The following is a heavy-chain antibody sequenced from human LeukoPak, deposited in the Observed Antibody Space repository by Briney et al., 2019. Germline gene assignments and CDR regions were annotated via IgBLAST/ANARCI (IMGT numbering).Heavy chain of an antibody. CDR1: GFTFTDYW. V-gene: IGHV3-74*03. J-gene: IGHJ1*01. D-gene: IGHD1/OR15-1a*01. Sequence: GGSLRLSCAASGFTFTDYWVHWVRQAPGKGLLWVSHINSDGTNIKYADSVRGRFTMSRDNAKNTVYLQINSLRAEDTAVYYCTRTYRNTLAEYFHHWGQGTLVTVSS. CDR2: INSDGTNI. CDR3: TRTYRNTLAEYFHH.